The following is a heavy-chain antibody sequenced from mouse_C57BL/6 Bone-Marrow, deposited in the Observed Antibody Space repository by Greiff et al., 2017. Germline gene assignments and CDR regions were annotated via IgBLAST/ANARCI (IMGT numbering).Heavy chain of an antibody. D-gene: IGHD2-4*01. V-gene: IGHV1-39*01. CDR3: ARGDDYDYAMDY. CDR1: GYSFTDYN. J-gene: IGHJ4*01. Sequence: EVQLQQSGPELVKPGASVKISCKASGYSFTDYNMNWVKQSNGKSLEWIGVINPNYGTTSYNQKFKGKATLTVDQSSITAYIQLNSLTSEDSADYYCARGDDYDYAMDYWGQGTSVTVSS. CDR2: INPNYGTT.